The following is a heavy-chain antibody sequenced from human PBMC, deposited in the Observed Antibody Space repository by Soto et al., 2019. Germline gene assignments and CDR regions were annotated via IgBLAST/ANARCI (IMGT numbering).Heavy chain of an antibody. Sequence: GESLKISCNGSAFTFTNYYIGWVRQMPGNGLEWMGIIYPGDSETKYSPSFQGQVTFSVDKSLNIAYLQWRRLMASDPAIYYFSSTRHYHGAAFDSWGHRTLVTVSS. CDR1: AFTFTNYY. D-gene: IGHD3-10*01. J-gene: IGHJ4*01. V-gene: IGHV5-51*01. CDR2: IYPGDSET. CDR3: SSTRHYHGAAFDS.